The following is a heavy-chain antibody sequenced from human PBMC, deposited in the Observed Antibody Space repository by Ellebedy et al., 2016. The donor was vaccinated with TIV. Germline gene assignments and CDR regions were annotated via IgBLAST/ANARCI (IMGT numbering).Heavy chain of an antibody. CDR2: INPSGGST. Sequence: ASVKVSCKASGYTFTSDYMHWVRQAPGQGLEGMGIINPSGGSTSYAQKLQGRVTMTRDTSTSTVYMELSSLRSEDTAVYYCASSLGRLDAFDIWGQGTMVTVSS. D-gene: IGHD6-6*01. J-gene: IGHJ3*02. CDR3: ASSLGRLDAFDI. CDR1: GYTFTSDY. V-gene: IGHV1-46*04.